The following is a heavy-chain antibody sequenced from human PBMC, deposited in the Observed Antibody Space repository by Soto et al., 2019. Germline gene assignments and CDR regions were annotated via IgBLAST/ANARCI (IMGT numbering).Heavy chain of an antibody. D-gene: IGHD2-2*01. Sequence: SETLSLTCAVYGGSFSGYYWSWIRQSPGKGLEWLGHMYFSGKSYYDPSLESRLNISGDNSKNQISLTLTSVTAADTAIYYCARLGAHYQSLDPWGPGTLVTVSS. V-gene: IGHV4-34*01. CDR2: MYFSGKS. CDR1: GGSFSGYY. CDR3: ARLGAHYQSLDP. J-gene: IGHJ5*02.